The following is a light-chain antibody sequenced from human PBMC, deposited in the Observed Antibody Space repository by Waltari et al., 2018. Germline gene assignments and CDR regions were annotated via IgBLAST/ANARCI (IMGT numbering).Light chain of an antibody. CDR1: SSNIGSNY. J-gene: IGLJ2*01. CDR3: AAWDDSLSAHVV. CDR2: GNN. Sequence: QSVLTQPPSASVPPGQRVTISCSGSSSNIGSNYVSWYQQLPGTAPKLLIYGNNQGPSGVTDRFSGSKAGTSASLAISGLRSEDEADYYCAAWDDSLSAHVVFGGGTKLTVL. V-gene: IGLV1-47*01.